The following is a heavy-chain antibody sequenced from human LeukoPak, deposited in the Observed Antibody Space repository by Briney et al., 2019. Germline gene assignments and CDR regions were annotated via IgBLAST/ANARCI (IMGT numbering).Heavy chain of an antibody. V-gene: IGHV4-34*01. CDR2: INHSGST. Sequence: PSETLSLTCAVYGGSFSGYYWSWIRQPPGKGLEWIGEINHSGSTNYNPSLKSRVTISVDTSKNQFSLKLSSVTAADTAVYYCARHKALYYYDSSGYGTSKRAFDIWGQGTMVTVSS. CDR1: GGSFSGYY. J-gene: IGHJ3*02. D-gene: IGHD3-22*01. CDR3: ARHKALYYYDSSGYGTSKRAFDI.